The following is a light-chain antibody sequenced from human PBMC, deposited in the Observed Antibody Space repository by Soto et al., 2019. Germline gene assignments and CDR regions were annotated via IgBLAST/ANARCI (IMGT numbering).Light chain of an antibody. CDR3: QQYSTYTPRT. J-gene: IGKJ1*01. CDR2: GAS. V-gene: IGKV3-15*01. Sequence: EIVMTQSPATLSVSPGERATLSCRASQSVYNNLAWYQQKPGQAPRLLIYGASTRATGIPARFSGSGSGTEFTLTISSLQPDDFATYYCQQYSTYTPRTFGQGTKVDIK. CDR1: QSVYNN.